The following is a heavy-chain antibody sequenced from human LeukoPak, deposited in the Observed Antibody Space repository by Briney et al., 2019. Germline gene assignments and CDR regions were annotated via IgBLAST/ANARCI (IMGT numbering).Heavy chain of an antibody. J-gene: IGHJ4*02. V-gene: IGHV4-59*01. CDR3: ARVLIAAAGTPYFDY. Sequence: SETLSLTCTVSGGSISSYYWSWIRQPPGKGLEWIGYIYYSGSTNYNPSLKSRVTISVDASKNQFSLKLSSVTAADTAVYYCARVLIAAAGTPYFDYWGQGTLVTVSS. CDR1: GGSISSYY. D-gene: IGHD6-13*01. CDR2: IYYSGST.